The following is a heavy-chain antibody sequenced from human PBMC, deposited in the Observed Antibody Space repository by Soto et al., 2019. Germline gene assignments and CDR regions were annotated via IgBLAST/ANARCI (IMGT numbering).Heavy chain of an antibody. CDR1: GCRFSSYW. J-gene: IGHJ5*02. CDR3: AITRSTVSYWFDP. Sequence: PGGALTVSCAASGCRFSSYWMSWVRQAPGKGPEWVANIKEDGGEQHYVDSVKGRFTISRDNTENSLFLQMNNLRAEDSAMYYCAITRSTVSYWFDPWGPGTQVTVSS. CDR2: IKEDGGEQ. D-gene: IGHD4-4*01. V-gene: IGHV3-7*03.